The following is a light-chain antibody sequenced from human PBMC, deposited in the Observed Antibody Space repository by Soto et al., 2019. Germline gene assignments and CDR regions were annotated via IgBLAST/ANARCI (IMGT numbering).Light chain of an antibody. CDR2: DAS. CDR1: QRVNTC. V-gene: IGKV1-5*01. CDR3: QQYQIDWT. Sequence: DIQMTQSPSTLYASVGARVSITCRASQRVNTCLAWYQQKPGKAPTLLIYDASSLQSGVPSRFSGSGSGTEFTLTISSLQPDDFATYYCQQYQIDWTFGQGTKVEIK. J-gene: IGKJ1*01.